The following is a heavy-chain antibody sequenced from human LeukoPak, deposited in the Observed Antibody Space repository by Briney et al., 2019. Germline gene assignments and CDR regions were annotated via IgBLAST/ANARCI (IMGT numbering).Heavy chain of an antibody. CDR3: ATHKDFWSGYLVY. CDR1: GYTLTELP. V-gene: IGHV1-24*01. D-gene: IGHD3-3*01. Sequence: ASVKVSCKVSGYTLTELPMHWVRQAPGKGLEWMGGFDPEDGETIYAQKFQGRVTMTEDTSTDTAYMELSSLRSEDTAVYYCATHKDFWSGYLVYWGQGTLVTVSS. CDR2: FDPEDGET. J-gene: IGHJ4*02.